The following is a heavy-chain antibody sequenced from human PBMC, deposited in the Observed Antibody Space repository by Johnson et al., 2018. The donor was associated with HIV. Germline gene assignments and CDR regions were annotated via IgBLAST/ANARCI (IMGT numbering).Heavy chain of an antibody. CDR3: AKASSNSNCDAFDI. Sequence: QVQLVESGGGVVQPGGSLRLSCAASGFTFISYGMHWVRQAPGKGLEWVAFIRYDGSNKYYADSLKGRFTISRDNSKNTLYLQMNSLRAEDTAVYYCAKASSNSNCDAFDIWGQGTMVTVSS. V-gene: IGHV3-30*02. CDR1: GFTFISYG. CDR2: IRYDGSNK. D-gene: IGHD6-13*01. J-gene: IGHJ3*02.